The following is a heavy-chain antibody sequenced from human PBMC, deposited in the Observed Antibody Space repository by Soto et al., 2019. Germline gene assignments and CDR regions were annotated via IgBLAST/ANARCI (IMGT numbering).Heavy chain of an antibody. D-gene: IGHD3-10*01. J-gene: IGHJ4*02. CDR3: AKYYASGSYYHFDS. Sequence: EVQLLESGGDLVQPGGALRLSCAASGFTFINYAMSWVRQAPGLGLEWVSSISGSGGRADYADSVRGRFTISRDNSKKTLSLQMNSLRVHDTAIYYCAKYYASGSYYHFDSWGQGTLVTVSS. CDR2: ISGSGGRA. V-gene: IGHV3-23*01. CDR1: GFTFINYA.